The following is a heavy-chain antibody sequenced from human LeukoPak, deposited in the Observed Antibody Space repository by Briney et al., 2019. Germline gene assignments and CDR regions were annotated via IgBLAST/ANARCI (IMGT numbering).Heavy chain of an antibody. CDR2: INHSGST. J-gene: IGHJ6*03. Sequence: SETLSLTCTVSGGSISTSNYYWSWIRQPPGKGLEWIGEINHSGSTNYNPSLKSRVTISVDTSKNQFSLKLSSVTAADTAVYYCARKRSVLRYFDWLLSLAYMDVWGKGTTVTVSS. D-gene: IGHD3-9*01. V-gene: IGHV4-39*07. CDR3: ARKRSVLRYFDWLLSLAYMDV. CDR1: GGSISTSNYY.